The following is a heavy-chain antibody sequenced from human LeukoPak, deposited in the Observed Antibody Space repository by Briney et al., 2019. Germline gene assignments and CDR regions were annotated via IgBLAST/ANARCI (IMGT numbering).Heavy chain of an antibody. CDR3: ARSTVTTPWYFDY. V-gene: IGHV4-38-2*01. J-gene: IGHJ4*02. CDR2: IYPSGST. CDR1: GYSISSGYY. D-gene: IGHD4-11*01. Sequence: SETLSLTCAVSGYSISSGYYWGWIRQPPGKGLDWIAIIYPSGSTYYNPSLKSRVTISVDTSKNQFSLKLTSVTAADTAVYYCARSTVTTPWYFDYWGQGTLVTVSS.